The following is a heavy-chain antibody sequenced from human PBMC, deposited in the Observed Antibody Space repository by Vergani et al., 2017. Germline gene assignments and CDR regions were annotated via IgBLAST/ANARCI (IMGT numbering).Heavy chain of an antibody. V-gene: IGHV4-39*07. CDR3: ARAGEMVTATKDFDY. CDR1: GGSISSSSYY. CDR2: INHSGST. D-gene: IGHD2-21*02. J-gene: IGHJ4*02. Sequence: QLQLQESGPGLVKPSETLSLTCTVSGGSISSSSYYWGWIRQPPGKGLEWIGEINHSGSTNYNPSLKSRVTISVDTSKNQFSLKLSSVTAADTAVYYCARAGEMVTATKDFDYWGQGTLVTVSS.